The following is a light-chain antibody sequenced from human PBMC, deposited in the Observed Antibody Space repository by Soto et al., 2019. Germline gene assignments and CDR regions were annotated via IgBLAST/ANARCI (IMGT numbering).Light chain of an antibody. CDR2: SNA. J-gene: IGLJ2*01. CDR3: QSHDTSLRGVL. CDR1: SSNLGAHWD. V-gene: IGLV1-40*01. Sequence: QSVLTQPPSVSGAPGQRVTISCTGTSSNLGAHWDVHWYQQIPGRAPKLLIYSNANRPSGVPDRFSGSRSGSSASLAITGLQAEDEGTYYCQSHDTSLRGVLFGGGTKLTVL.